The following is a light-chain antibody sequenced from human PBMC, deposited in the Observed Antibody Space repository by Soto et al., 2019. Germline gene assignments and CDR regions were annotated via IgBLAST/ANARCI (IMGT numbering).Light chain of an antibody. V-gene: IGLV2-14*01. J-gene: IGLJ1*01. Sequence: QSVLTQPASVSGSPGQSITISCTGTSSDVGGYDYVSWYQRHPGKVPKFLIYEVTNRPSGVSHRFSGSKSGNTASLTISGLQAEDEADYYCSSYTTASTYVFGTGTKVTVL. CDR3: SSYTTASTYV. CDR1: SSDVGGYDY. CDR2: EVT.